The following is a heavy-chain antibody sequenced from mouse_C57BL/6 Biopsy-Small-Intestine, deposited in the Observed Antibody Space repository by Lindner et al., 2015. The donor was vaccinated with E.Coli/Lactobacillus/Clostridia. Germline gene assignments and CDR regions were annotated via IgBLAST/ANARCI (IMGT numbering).Heavy chain of an antibody. CDR1: TSTFTGYY. Sequence: ASVKVSCKASTSTFTGYYVHWVRQAPGQGLEWMGWINPNSGGTHYAKKFEGRVTVTRDTSIKTAYMELSSLTSDDTAVYYCATDPRGYTYGYENIRFDSWGQGTLVTVSS. CDR3: ATDPRGYTYGYENIRFDS. CDR2: INPNSGGT. J-gene: IGHJ4*01. D-gene: IGHD2-2*01. V-gene: IGHV1-53*01.